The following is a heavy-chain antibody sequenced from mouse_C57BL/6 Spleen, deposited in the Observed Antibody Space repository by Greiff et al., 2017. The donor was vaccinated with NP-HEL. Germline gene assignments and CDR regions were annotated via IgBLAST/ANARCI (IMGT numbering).Heavy chain of an antibody. CDR2: INPYNGGT. J-gene: IGHJ2*01. CDR1: GYTFTDYY. CDR3: ARKGGYYNCFDY. D-gene: IGHD2-3*01. V-gene: IGHV1-19*01. Sequence: EVQLQQSGPVLVKPGASVKMSCKASGYTFTDYYMNWVKQSHGKSLEWIGVINPYNGGTSYNQKFKGKATLTVDKSSSTAYMELNSLTSEDSAVYYCARKGGYYNCFDYWGQGTTLTVSS.